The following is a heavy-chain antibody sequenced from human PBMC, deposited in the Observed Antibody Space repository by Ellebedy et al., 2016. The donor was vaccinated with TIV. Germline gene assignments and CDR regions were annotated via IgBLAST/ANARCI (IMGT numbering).Heavy chain of an antibody. CDR2: IYYSGST. Sequence: MPSETLSLTCAVSGGSISSYYWSWIRQPPGKGLEWIGYIYYSGSTNYNPSLKSRVTISVDTSKNQFSLKLSSVTAADTAVYYCARDLRIIVGAASPWVNDAFDIWGQGTMVTVSS. J-gene: IGHJ3*02. V-gene: IGHV4-59*01. D-gene: IGHD1-26*01. CDR3: ARDLRIIVGAASPWVNDAFDI. CDR1: GGSISSYY.